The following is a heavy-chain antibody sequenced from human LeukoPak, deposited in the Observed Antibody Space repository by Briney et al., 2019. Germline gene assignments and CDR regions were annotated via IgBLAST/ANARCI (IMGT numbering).Heavy chain of an antibody. CDR2: MNPNSGNT. CDR3: ARVAEPAAARLLDY. J-gene: IGHJ4*02. D-gene: IGHD6-6*01. CDR1: GYTFTSYD. V-gene: IGHV1-8*01. Sequence: ASVKVSCKASGYTFTSYDINWVRQATGQGLEWMGWMNPNSGNTGYAQKFQGRVTITADESTSTSYMELSSLRSEDTAVYYCARVAEPAAARLLDYWGQGTLVTVSS.